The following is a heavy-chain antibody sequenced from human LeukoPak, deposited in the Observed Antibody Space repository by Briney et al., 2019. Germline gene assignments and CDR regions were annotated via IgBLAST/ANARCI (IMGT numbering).Heavy chain of an antibody. CDR1: GYSISSGYY. D-gene: IGHD6-19*01. CDR2: IHHSGST. CDR3: AREAQYSSALTHNDY. J-gene: IGHJ4*02. Sequence: PSETLSLTCTVSGYSISSGYYWGWIRPPPGKGLEWIGSIHHSGSTYSNPSLKSRVTISVDTSKNQFSLKLNSVTAADTAVYYCAREAQYSSALTHNDYWSQGTLVTVSS. V-gene: IGHV4-38-2*02.